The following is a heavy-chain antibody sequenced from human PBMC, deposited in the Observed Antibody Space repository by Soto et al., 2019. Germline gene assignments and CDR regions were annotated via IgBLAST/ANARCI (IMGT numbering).Heavy chain of an antibody. CDR2: ISYDGSNK. V-gene: IGHV3-30*18. J-gene: IGHJ4*02. Sequence: GGSLRLSCAASGFTFSSYGMHWVRQAPGKGLEWVAVISYDGSNKYYADSVKGRSTISRDNSKNTLYLQMNSLRAEDTAVYYCAKMGYCSGGSCSGWGQGTLVTVSS. CDR3: AKMGYCSGGSCSG. CDR1: GFTFSSYG. D-gene: IGHD2-15*01.